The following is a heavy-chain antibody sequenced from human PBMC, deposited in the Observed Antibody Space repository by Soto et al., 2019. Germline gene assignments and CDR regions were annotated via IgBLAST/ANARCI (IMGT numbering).Heavy chain of an antibody. CDR3: ARGSPARPIDS. D-gene: IGHD2-2*01. CDR1: GGSVSNNNYY. V-gene: IGHV4-61*01. J-gene: IGHJ4*02. Sequence: SETLSLTCTVSGGSVSNNNYYWTWIRQPPGKGLECIGYIYYTGSTNYNPSLKSRVTISVDTSNNQFSLKLISVTAADMAMYYCARGSPARPIDSCCKGPLVTVSS. CDR2: IYYTGST.